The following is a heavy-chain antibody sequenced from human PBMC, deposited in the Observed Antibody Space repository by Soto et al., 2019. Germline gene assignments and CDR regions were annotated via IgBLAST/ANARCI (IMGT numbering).Heavy chain of an antibody. Sequence: PSETLSLTCAAYGGSFSGYYWSWIRQPPGKGLEWIGEINHSGSTNYNPSLKSRVTISVDTSKNQFSLKLSSVTAADTAVYYCARGYCSGGSCYFGSFDYWGQGTLVTVSS. CDR2: INHSGST. D-gene: IGHD2-15*01. CDR1: GGSFSGYY. CDR3: ARGYCSGGSCYFGSFDY. V-gene: IGHV4-34*01. J-gene: IGHJ4*02.